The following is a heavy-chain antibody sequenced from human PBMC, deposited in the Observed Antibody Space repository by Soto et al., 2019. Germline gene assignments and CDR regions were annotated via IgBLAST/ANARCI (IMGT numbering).Heavy chain of an antibody. V-gene: IGHV3-33*01. CDR3: ARDGGLPYYYGMDV. CDR1: GFTFSSYG. J-gene: IGHJ6*02. D-gene: IGHD4-17*01. CDR2: IWYDGSNK. Sequence: PGGSLRLSCAASGFTFSSYGMHWVRQAPGKGLEWVAVIWYDGSNKYYADSVKGRFTISRDNSKNTLYLQMNSLRAEDTAVYYCARDGGLPYYYGMDVWGQGTTVTAP.